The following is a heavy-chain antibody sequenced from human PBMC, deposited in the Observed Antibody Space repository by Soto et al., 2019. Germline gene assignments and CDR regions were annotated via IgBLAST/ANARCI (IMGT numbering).Heavy chain of an antibody. CDR2: ISGSGGRT. CDR3: ARAYNSGWHYYDY. CDR1: GFTLRSYA. V-gene: IGHV3-23*01. Sequence: VEFRRLAYGASGFTLRSYAMSWVRQAPGKGLEWVSTISGSGGRTYYADSVMGRFTISRDNSKNTLYLQMISLRAGDAAVYSCARAYNSGWHYYDYWGQGTLVTDS. D-gene: IGHD6-19*01. J-gene: IGHJ4*02.